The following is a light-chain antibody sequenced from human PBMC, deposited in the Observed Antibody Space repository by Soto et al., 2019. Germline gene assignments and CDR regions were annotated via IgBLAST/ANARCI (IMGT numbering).Light chain of an antibody. CDR1: QSISGSY. V-gene: IGKV3-20*01. CDR3: QQYGKSPPYS. Sequence: EIVLTQSPGTLSLSPGERATLSCRASQSISGSYLVWYRHKPGQAPRLLIYGASNRATGVPDRFSGSGSGTDFPLTISRLEPEDFAVYYCQQYGKSPPYSFGQGTNLQI. CDR2: GAS. J-gene: IGKJ2*01.